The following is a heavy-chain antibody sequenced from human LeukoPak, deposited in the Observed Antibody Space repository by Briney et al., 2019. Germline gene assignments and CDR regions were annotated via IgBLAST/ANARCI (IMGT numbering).Heavy chain of an antibody. V-gene: IGHV3-7*01. D-gene: IGHD5-24*01. CDR3: ARARGDGYQWYFDL. J-gene: IGHJ2*01. CDR1: GFTFSSYW. CDR2: IKQDGSEK. Sequence: GGSLRLSCAASGFTFSSYWMNWVRQAPGKGLEWVANIKQDGSEKNYVDFVKGRFTVSRDNAKNPLDLQMNSLRAEDTAVYYCARARGDGYQWYFDLWGRGTLVTVSS.